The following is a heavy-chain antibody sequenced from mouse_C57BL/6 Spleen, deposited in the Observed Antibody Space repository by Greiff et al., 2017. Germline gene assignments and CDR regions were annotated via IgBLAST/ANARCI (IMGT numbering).Heavy chain of an antibody. Sequence: VQLQQSGAELVRPGASVKLSCTASGFNIKDDYMHWVKQRPEQGLEWIGWIDPENGDTEYASKFQGKATITADTSSNTAYLQLSSLTSEDTAVYYCTTVGITTVVATYYYAMDYWGQGTSVTVSS. D-gene: IGHD1-1*01. V-gene: IGHV14-4*01. CDR1: GFNIKDDY. CDR3: TTVGITTVVATYYYAMDY. J-gene: IGHJ4*01. CDR2: IDPENGDT.